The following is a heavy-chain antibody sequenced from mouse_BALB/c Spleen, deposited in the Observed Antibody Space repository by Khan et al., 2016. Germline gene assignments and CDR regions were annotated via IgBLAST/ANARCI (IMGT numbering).Heavy chain of an antibody. Sequence: EVELVESGGGLVQPGGSLKLSCATSGFTFSDYYMYWVRQTPEKRLEWVAYISTGGGSTYYPDTVKGRFTISRDNAKNTLYLQMSRLKSEDTAMYYCAGPRDYAWFAYWGQGTLVTVSA. D-gene: IGHD2-4*01. CDR3: AGPRDYAWFAY. CDR2: ISTGGGST. V-gene: IGHV5-12*02. J-gene: IGHJ3*01. CDR1: GFTFSDYY.